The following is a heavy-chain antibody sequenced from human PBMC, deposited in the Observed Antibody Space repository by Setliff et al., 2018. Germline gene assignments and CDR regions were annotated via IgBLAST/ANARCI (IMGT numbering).Heavy chain of an antibody. D-gene: IGHD5-18*01. J-gene: IGHJ3*02. Sequence: SETLSLTCTVSGGSISSSSYYWGWIRQPPGKGLEWIGSIYYSGSTYYNPSLKSRVTISVDTSKNQFSLKLSSVTAADTAVYYCAGGGFSYGPSDAFDIWGQGTMVTVSS. V-gene: IGHV4-39*07. CDR3: AGGGFSYGPSDAFDI. CDR1: GGSISSSSYY. CDR2: IYYSGST.